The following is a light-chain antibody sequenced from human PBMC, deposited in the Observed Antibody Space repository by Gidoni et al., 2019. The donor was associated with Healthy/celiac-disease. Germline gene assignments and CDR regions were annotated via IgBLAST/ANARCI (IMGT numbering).Light chain of an antibody. CDR1: ALPKQY. Sequence: SYELTQPPSVSVSPGQTARITCSGDALPKQYAYWYQQKPGQAPVLVIYKDSERPSGIPERFSGSSSGTTVTLTINGVQAEDEADYYCQSADSSGTCVVFGGGTKLTVL. CDR3: QSADSSGTCVV. CDR2: KDS. V-gene: IGLV3-25*03. J-gene: IGLJ2*01.